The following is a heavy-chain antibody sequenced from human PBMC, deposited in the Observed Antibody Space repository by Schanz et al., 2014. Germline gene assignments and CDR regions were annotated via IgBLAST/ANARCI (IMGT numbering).Heavy chain of an antibody. J-gene: IGHJ6*02. V-gene: IGHV3-53*01. CDR1: GFSVSSNY. Sequence: EVQLVESGGGLIQPGGSLRLSCAASGFSVSSNYMSWVRQAPGKGLEWVSVIYRGGSTYYADSVKGRFTISRDNSKNPLYLQMNSLRAEDAAVYRCARDKNYDDSAEYGMDVWGQGTTVTVSS. CDR3: ARDKNYDDSAEYGMDV. CDR2: IYRGGST. D-gene: IGHD3-22*01.